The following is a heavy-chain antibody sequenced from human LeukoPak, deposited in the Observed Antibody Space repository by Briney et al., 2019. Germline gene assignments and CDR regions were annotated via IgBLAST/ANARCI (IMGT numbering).Heavy chain of an antibody. CDR2: IRSKANSYAT. V-gene: IGHV3-73*01. CDR3: ARGPGSSGGYYVGDF. D-gene: IGHD1-26*01. J-gene: IGHJ4*02. CDR1: GFTFSGSA. Sequence: GGSLRLSCAASGFTFSGSAMHWVRQASGKGLEWVGRIRSKANSYATAYAASVKGRFTISRDDSKNTAYLQMNSLKTEDTAVYYCARGPGSSGGYYVGDFWGQGTLVTVSS.